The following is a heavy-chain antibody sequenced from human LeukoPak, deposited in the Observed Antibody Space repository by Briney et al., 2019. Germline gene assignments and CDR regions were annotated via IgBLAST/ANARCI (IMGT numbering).Heavy chain of an antibody. D-gene: IGHD2-2*01. Sequence: PSETLSLTCAVYGGSFSGYYWSWIRQPPGKGLEWIGEINHSGSTNYNPSLKSRVTISVDTSKNQFSLKLSSVTAADTAVYYCARGRRTRTLLRYCSSTSCYFLDYWGQETLVTVSS. CDR2: INHSGST. J-gene: IGHJ4*02. V-gene: IGHV4-34*01. CDR1: GGSFSGYY. CDR3: ARGRRTRTLLRYCSSTSCYFLDY.